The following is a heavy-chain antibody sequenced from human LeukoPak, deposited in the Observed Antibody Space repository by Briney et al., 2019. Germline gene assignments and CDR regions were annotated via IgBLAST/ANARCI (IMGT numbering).Heavy chain of an antibody. CDR2: ISGSGGST. D-gene: IGHD6-19*01. CDR1: GFTFSSYS. CDR3: AKDHLPGIVVADRDY. J-gene: IGHJ4*02. V-gene: IGHV3-23*01. Sequence: PSGGSLRLSCAASGFTFSSYSMNWVRQAPGKGLEWVSAISGSGGSTYYADSVKGRFTISRDNSKNTLYLQINSLRGEDTAVYYCAKDHLPGIVVADRDYWGQGTLVTVSS.